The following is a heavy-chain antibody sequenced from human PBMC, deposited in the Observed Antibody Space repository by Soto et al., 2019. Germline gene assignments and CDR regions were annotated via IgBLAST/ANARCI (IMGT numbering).Heavy chain of an antibody. V-gene: IGHV4-61*01. CDR2: IYYSGST. D-gene: IGHD3-16*01. Sequence: QVQLQESGPGLVKPSETLSLTCTVSGGSVSSGSYYWSWIRQPPGKGLEWIGYIYYSGSTNYNPSLTIRATIPVAPSKNQLSLNLSSVTAADTAVYYCARGWGRYGRHDYWGQGTLVTVSS. CDR1: GGSVSSGSYY. CDR3: ARGWGRYGRHDY. J-gene: IGHJ4*02.